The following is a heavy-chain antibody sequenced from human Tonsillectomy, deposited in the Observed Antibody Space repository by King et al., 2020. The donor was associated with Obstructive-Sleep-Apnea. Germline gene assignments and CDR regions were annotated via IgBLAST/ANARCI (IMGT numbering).Heavy chain of an antibody. CDR1: GYSFTSYW. CDR2: IDPSDSYT. J-gene: IGHJ6*02. CDR3: ARHTPEPTQSGYSGYDYRFYYYGMDV. V-gene: IGHV5-10-1*03. D-gene: IGHD5-12*01. Sequence: VQLVQSGAEVKKPGESLRISCKGSGYSFTSYWISWVRQMPGKGLEWMGRIDPSDSYTNYSPSFQGHVTISADKSISTAYLQWSSLKASDTAMYYCARHTPEPTQSGYSGYDYRFYYYGMDVWGHGTTVTVSS.